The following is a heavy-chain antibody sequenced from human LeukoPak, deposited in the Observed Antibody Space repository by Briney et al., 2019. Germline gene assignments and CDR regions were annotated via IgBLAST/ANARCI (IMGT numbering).Heavy chain of an antibody. D-gene: IGHD6-19*01. Sequence: PSETLSLTCAVYGGSFSGYYWSWIRQPPGKGLEWSGEINHSGSTNYNPSLKSRVTISVDTSKNQFSLKLSSVTAADTAVYYCARGAVAANWGFDYWGQGTLVTVSS. CDR2: INHSGST. V-gene: IGHV4-34*01. CDR3: ARGAVAANWGFDY. CDR1: GGSFSGYY. J-gene: IGHJ4*02.